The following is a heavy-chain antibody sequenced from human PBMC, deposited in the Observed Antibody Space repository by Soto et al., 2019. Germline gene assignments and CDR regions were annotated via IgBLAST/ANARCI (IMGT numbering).Heavy chain of an antibody. CDR3: ARRVAGTNQYKSFDP. J-gene: IGHJ5*02. D-gene: IGHD3-10*01. Sequence: QVQLVQSGAEVKKPGSSVKVSCKASGGTFSSYAISWVRQAPGQGLEWMGGIIPIFGTANYAQKFQGRVTITAYESTSTAYMELRSLRSEDTAGYYCARRVAGTNQYKSFDPGGEGRLVNVSS. V-gene: IGHV1-69*01. CDR1: GGTFSSYA. CDR2: IIPIFGTA.